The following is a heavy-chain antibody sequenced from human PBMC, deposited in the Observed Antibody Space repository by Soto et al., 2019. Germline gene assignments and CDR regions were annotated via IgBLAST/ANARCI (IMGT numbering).Heavy chain of an antibody. Sequence: QVQLVESGGGVVQPGRCLRLTCAASGFIFSGSGMHWVRQAPGKGLEWVALVSNDGIRKYYGDSVKGRFTISRDNAENTLYLQMNSLRAEDKAVYYCARWVGGSMYDNSGKYDSWGQGTLVTVSS. CDR1: GFIFSGSG. CDR2: VSNDGIRK. D-gene: IGHD3-22*01. CDR3: ARWVGGSMYDNSGKYDS. V-gene: IGHV3-30*03. J-gene: IGHJ5*01.